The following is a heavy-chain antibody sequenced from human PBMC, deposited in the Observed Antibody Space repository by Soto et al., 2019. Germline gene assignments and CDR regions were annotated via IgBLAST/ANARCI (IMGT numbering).Heavy chain of an antibody. CDR3: ARSFTKSRRGGVAFDY. J-gene: IGHJ4*02. CDR2: IVPIDGST. CDR1: GGTISSFG. Sequence: QVQLVQSGAEVKKPGSSVKVSCTTSGGTISSFGMNWVRQAPGQGLEWMGRIVPIDGSTKYAEKFQGRVTIAADASASTVYMDLSSLRSEDTAVYYCARSFTKSRRGGVAFDYWGQGTLLTVSP. D-gene: IGHD3-3*01. V-gene: IGHV1-69*01.